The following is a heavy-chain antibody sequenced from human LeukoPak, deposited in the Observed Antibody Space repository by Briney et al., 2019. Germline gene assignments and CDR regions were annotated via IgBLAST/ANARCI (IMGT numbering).Heavy chain of an antibody. CDR3: ARGGYCSSTNCYLNWFDP. V-gene: IGHV4-59*06. D-gene: IGHD2-2*01. CDR1: GGSISSYY. Sequence: SETLSLTCTVSGGSISSYYWSWIRQPPGKGLEWIGYIYNSGSTYYNPSLKSRVTISVDTSKNQFSLKLSSVTVADTAVYYCARGGYCSSTNCYLNWFDPWGQGTLVTVSS. CDR2: IYNSGST. J-gene: IGHJ5*02.